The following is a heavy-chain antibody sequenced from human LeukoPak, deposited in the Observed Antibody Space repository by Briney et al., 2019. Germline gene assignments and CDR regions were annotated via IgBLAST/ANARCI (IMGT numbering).Heavy chain of an antibody. CDR1: GYTFTDYY. CDR3: ARVVDGYNYGAFDI. J-gene: IGHJ3*02. D-gene: IGHD5-24*01. Sequence: ASVKVSCKASGYTFTDYYIHWVRQAPGQGLEWMGWINPNSGGTKYARRFQGRVTMTRDASISTAYTELSSLRSDDTAVYYCARVVDGYNYGAFDIWGQGTVVTASS. V-gene: IGHV1-2*02. CDR2: INPNSGGT.